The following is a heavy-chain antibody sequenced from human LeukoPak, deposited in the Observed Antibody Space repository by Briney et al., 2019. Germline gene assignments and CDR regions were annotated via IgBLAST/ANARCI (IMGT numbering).Heavy chain of an antibody. CDR3: ARQGAYSSGWSGWDY. J-gene: IGHJ4*02. CDR2: KIQDGSEK. V-gene: IGHV3-7*05. CDR1: GFTFSNYW. Sequence: GGSLRLSCAASGFTFSNYWMSWVRQAPGKGLEWVANKIQDGSEKYSVDSVKGRFTISRDNAKNSLYLQINSLSAEDTAVYYCARQGAYSSGWSGWDYWGQGTLVTVSS. D-gene: IGHD6-19*01.